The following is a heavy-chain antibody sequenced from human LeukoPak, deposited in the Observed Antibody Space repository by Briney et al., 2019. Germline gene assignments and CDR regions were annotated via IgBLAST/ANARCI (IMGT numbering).Heavy chain of an antibody. Sequence: GGSLRLSCAASGFTFSSYEMNWVRQAPGKGLEWVSYISSSGSTIYYADSVKGRFTISRDNAKNSLYLQMNSLRAEDTAVYYCASNIVVVPYWGQGTLVTVSS. CDR3: ASNIVVVPY. J-gene: IGHJ4*02. D-gene: IGHD2-21*01. CDR2: ISSSGSTI. CDR1: GFTFSSYE. V-gene: IGHV3-48*03.